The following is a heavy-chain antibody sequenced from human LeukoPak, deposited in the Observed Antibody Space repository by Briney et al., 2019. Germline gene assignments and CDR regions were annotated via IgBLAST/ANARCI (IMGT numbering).Heavy chain of an antibody. D-gene: IGHD3-10*01. J-gene: IGHJ5*02. CDR2: ISAYNGNT. CDR3: ARDRRLTMVRGVSFDP. Sequence: GASVKVSCKASGYTFTSYYMHWVRQAPGQGLEWMGRISAYNGNTNYAQKLQGRVTMTTDTSTSTAYMELRSLRSDDTAVYYCARDRRLTMVRGVSFDPWGQGTLVTVSS. CDR1: GYTFTSYY. V-gene: IGHV1-18*04.